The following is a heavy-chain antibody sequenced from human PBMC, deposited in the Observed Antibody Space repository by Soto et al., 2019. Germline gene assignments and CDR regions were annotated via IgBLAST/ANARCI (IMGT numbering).Heavy chain of an antibody. D-gene: IGHD6-19*01. CDR1: GFSLSCYW. CDR3: ARSSGWLHDY. J-gene: IGHJ4*02. Sequence: GGSLRLSCAASGFSLSCYWMNWVRQAPGRGLEWVAIIKQDGSERYYVDSVKGRFTISRDNAKNSLYLQMSSLRVEDTALYYCARSSGWLHDYWGQGTLVTVS. V-gene: IGHV3-7*01. CDR2: IKQDGSER.